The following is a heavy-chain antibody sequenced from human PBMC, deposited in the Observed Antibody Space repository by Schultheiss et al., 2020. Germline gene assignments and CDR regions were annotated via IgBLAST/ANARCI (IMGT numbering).Heavy chain of an antibody. CDR3: AREGTLENWNDWFDP. J-gene: IGHJ5*02. CDR2: IYYSGST. Sequence: SETMSLTCAVSGGSISSSNWWSWIRQPPGKGLEWIGYIYYSGSTYYNPSLKSRVTISVDTSKNQFSLKLSSVTAADTAVYYCAREGTLENWNDWFDPWGQGTLVTVSS. D-gene: IGHD1-1*01. V-gene: IGHV4-28*03. CDR1: GGSISSSNW.